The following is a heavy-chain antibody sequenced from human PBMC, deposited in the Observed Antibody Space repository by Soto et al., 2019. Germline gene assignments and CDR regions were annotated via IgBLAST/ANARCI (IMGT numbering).Heavy chain of an antibody. Sequence: GASVKVSCKASGGTFSSYAISWVRQAPGQGLEWMGEIIPIFGIPNYAQKFQGRVTINADESTSTGYMELSSLRSEDTAVYYCAGCGTIPDTVVVPPGWLVKTWFDPGGQGTLVKVS. CDR2: IIPIFGIP. D-gene: IGHD2-2*01. CDR3: AGCGTIPDTVVVPPGWLVKTWFDP. CDR1: GGTFSSYA. V-gene: IGHV1-69*13. J-gene: IGHJ5*02.